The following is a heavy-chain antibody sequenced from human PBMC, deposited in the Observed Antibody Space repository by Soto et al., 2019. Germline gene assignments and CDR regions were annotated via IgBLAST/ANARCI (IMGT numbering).Heavy chain of an antibody. CDR1: GFMFSDYA. Sequence: GVPHSPSDATSGFMFSDYAMSWVRPAPGKGLEWVSAISSNGGATYYADSVRGRFTISRDNSKNTLYLQMNSLGADDTALYYCAKQTGFTAVEDHWGQGTLVTVSA. CDR3: AKQTGFTAVEDH. CDR2: ISSNGGAT. V-gene: IGHV3-23*01. J-gene: IGHJ4*02. D-gene: IGHD1-1*01.